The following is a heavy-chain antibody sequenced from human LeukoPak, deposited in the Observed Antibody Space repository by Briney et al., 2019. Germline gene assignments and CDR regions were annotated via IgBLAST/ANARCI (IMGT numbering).Heavy chain of an antibody. CDR3: ATENGQAWFDP. J-gene: IGHJ5*02. Sequence: PSETLSLTCAVYGGSFSGYYWSWIRQPPGKGLEWIGDINHSGSTNYNPSLKSRVTIPVDTSKNQFSLKLSSVTAADTAVYYCATENGQAWFDPWGQGTLVTVSS. V-gene: IGHV4-34*01. CDR1: GGSFSGYY. CDR2: INHSGST. D-gene: IGHD1-1*01.